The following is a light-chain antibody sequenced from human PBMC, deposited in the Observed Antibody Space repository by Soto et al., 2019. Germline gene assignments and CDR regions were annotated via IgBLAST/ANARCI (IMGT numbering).Light chain of an antibody. CDR2: GAS. Sequence: IVLTQSPGTLSLSPGERATLSCLASQTVSSSYLAWYQQKPGQAPRLLIYGASSRASGISDRFSGSGFVTDFTLTISRLEPEDFAVYYCQQYGGSRTFGQGTKVEI. CDR1: QTVSSSY. CDR3: QQYGGSRT. J-gene: IGKJ1*01. V-gene: IGKV3-20*01.